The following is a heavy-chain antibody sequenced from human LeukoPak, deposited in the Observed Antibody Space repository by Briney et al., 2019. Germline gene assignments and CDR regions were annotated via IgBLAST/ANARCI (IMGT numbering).Heavy chain of an antibody. CDR3: AKAANNYDFWSTIGQ. Sequence: GGSLRLSCAASGFTFSGYGMHWVRQAPGKGLEWVAVISYDGSNKYYADSVKGRFTISRDNSKNTLYLQMNSLRAEDTAVYYCAKAANNYDFWSTIGQWGQGTLVTVSS. D-gene: IGHD3-3*01. CDR1: GFTFSGYG. J-gene: IGHJ4*02. V-gene: IGHV3-30*18. CDR2: ISYDGSNK.